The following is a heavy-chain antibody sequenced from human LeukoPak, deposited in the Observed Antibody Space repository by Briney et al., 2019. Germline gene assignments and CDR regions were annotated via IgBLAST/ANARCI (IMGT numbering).Heavy chain of an antibody. CDR3: ARDRYFDY. J-gene: IGHJ4*02. CDR2: IYTSGST. Sequence: RRPAGKGLEWIGRIYTSGSTNYNPSLKSRVTMSVDTSKNQISLKLSSVTAADTAVYYCARDRYFDYWGQGTLVTVSS. V-gene: IGHV4-4*07.